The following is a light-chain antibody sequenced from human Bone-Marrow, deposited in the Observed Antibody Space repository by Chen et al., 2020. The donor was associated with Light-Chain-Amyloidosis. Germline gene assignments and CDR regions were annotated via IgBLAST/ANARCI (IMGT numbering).Light chain of an antibody. Sequence: SYELTQPPSVSVSPGQTARITCSGDDLPTKYAYWYQQKPGQAPVLVIHRDTERPSGISVGFSGCSSGRTATLTISGVQAEDEADYHCQSADSSGTYEVIFGGGTKLTVL. CDR3: QSADSSGTYEVI. J-gene: IGLJ2*01. V-gene: IGLV3-25*03. CDR2: RDT. CDR1: DLPTKY.